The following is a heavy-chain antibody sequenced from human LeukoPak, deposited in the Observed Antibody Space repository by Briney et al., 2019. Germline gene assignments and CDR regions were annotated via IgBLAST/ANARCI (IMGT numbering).Heavy chain of an antibody. V-gene: IGHV3-53*04. Sequence: PGGSLRLSCAASGFTVSSNYMSWVRQAPGKGLKWVSVIYSGGGTYYADSVKGRFTISRHNSKNTLYLQMNSLRAEDTAVYYCARGGTMVRAVGPPDYWGQGTLVTVSS. J-gene: IGHJ4*02. CDR1: GFTVSSNY. D-gene: IGHD3-10*01. CDR2: IYSGGGT. CDR3: ARGGTMVRAVGPPDY.